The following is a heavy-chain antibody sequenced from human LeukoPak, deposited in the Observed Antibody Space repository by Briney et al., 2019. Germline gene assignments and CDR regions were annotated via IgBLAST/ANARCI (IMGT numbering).Heavy chain of an antibody. CDR2: IYSRGST. J-gene: IGHJ4*02. CDR1: GFTVSSNY. CDR3: ASGGLGARKYYSDPFDY. D-gene: IGHD3-10*01. V-gene: IGHV3-53*01. Sequence: GGSLRLSCAASGFTVSSNYMSWVPQAPEKGLEWVSIIYSRGSTYYADSVKGRFTISRDDSKNAVYLQMNSLRAEDAAVYYCASGGLGARKYYSDPFDYWGQGTLVTVSS.